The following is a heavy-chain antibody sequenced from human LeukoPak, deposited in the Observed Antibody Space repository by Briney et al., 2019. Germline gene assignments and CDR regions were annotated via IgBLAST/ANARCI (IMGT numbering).Heavy chain of an antibody. D-gene: IGHD3-3*01. CDR3: ARTKIFGVVIPLGEVDY. CDR1: GYTFTSYY. CDR2: INPSGGST. V-gene: IGHV1-46*01. Sequence: ASVKVSCKASGYTFTSYYMHWVRQAPGQGLEWMGIINPSGGSTSYAQKFQGRVTMTRDMSTSTVYMELSSMRSEDTAVYYCARTKIFGVVIPLGEVDYWGQGTLVTVSS. J-gene: IGHJ4*02.